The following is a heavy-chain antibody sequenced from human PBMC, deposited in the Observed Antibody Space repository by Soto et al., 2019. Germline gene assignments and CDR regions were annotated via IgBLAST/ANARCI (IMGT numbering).Heavy chain of an antibody. CDR2: IYPGDSDT. J-gene: IGHJ6*02. Sequence: GESLKISCKGSGYSFTSYWIGWVRQMPGKGLEWMGNIYPGDSDTRYSPSFQGQVTISADKSISTAYLQWSSLKASDTAMYYCARRGYDFPFYYGMDVWGQGTTVTVSS. V-gene: IGHV5-51*01. D-gene: IGHD5-12*01. CDR3: ARRGYDFPFYYGMDV. CDR1: GYSFTSYW.